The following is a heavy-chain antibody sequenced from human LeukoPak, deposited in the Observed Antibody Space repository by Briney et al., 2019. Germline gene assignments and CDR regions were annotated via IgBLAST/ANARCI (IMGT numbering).Heavy chain of an antibody. V-gene: IGHV1-69*06. J-gene: IGHJ4*02. CDR3: ATAYDFWSGNGGARWFDY. Sequence: GASVKVSCTASGGTLSSYAISWVRQAPGQGLEWMGGIIPIFGTANYAQRFQGRVTITADKSTSTAYMELSSLRSEDTAVYYCATAYDFWSGNGGARWFDYWGQGTLVTVSS. CDR1: GGTLSSYA. CDR2: IIPIFGTA. D-gene: IGHD3-3*01.